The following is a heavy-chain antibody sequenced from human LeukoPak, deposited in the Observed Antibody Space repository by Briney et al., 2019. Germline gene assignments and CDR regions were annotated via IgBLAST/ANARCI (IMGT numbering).Heavy chain of an antibody. J-gene: IGHJ4*02. V-gene: IGHV3-23*01. CDR1: GFTFSSYS. CDR3: AKDPQQGYYGSGSYYQDS. D-gene: IGHD3-10*01. Sequence: GGSLRLSCAASGFTFSSYSMNWVRQAPGKGLEWVSAISGSGGSTYYADSVKGRFTISRDNSKNTLYLQMNSLRAEDSAVYYCAKDPQQGYYGSGSYYQDSWGQGTLVTVSS. CDR2: ISGSGGST.